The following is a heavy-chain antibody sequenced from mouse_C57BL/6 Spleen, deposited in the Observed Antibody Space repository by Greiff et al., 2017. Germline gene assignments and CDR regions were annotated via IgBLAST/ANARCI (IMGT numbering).Heavy chain of an antibody. D-gene: IGHD4-1*01. J-gene: IGHJ2*01. V-gene: IGHV1-9*01. Sequence: VKLMESGAELMKPGASVKLSCKATGYTFTGYWIEWVKQRPGHGLEWIGEILPGSGSTNYNEKFKGTATFTAETSSNTAYLQLSSLTTEDSAIYCCAREGTGTGFDDWGQGTTLTVSS. CDR2: ILPGSGST. CDR3: AREGTGTGFDD. CDR1: GYTFTGYW.